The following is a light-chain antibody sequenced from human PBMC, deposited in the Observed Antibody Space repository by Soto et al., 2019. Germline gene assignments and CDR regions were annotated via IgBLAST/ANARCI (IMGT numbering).Light chain of an antibody. V-gene: IGKV3-11*01. CDR1: QSVSSY. Sequence: EIVLTQSPATLSLSPGEKATLSCRASQSVSSYSAWYQQKPGQGPRLLIYDASNRATGIPARFSGSGSGTDFTLTISSLEPEDFAVYYCQQRGNWPLTFGGGTKVEIK. CDR3: QQRGNWPLT. J-gene: IGKJ4*01. CDR2: DAS.